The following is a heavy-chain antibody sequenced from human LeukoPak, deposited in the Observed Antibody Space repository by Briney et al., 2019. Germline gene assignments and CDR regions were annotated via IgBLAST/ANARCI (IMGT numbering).Heavy chain of an antibody. CDR3: ARGRGYSYGPAGY. D-gene: IGHD5-18*01. V-gene: IGHV4-34*01. CDR1: GGSISSYY. Sequence: KTSETLSLTCTVSGGSISSYYWSWIRQPPGKGLEWIGEINHSGSTNYNPSLKSRVTISVDTSKNQFSLKLSSVTAADTAVYYCARGRGYSYGPAGYWGQGTLVTVSS. CDR2: INHSGST. J-gene: IGHJ4*02.